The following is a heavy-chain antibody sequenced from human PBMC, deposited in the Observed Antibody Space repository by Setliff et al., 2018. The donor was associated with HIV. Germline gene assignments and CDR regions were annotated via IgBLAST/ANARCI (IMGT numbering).Heavy chain of an antibody. CDR2: LYVSGDT. CDR1: GYTFTTYY. J-gene: IGHJ6*03. V-gene: IGHV4-4*07. CDR3: ALTGHRLLRGYMDV. D-gene: IGHD2-15*01. Sequence: SCKASGYTFTTYYIHWVRQPAGKGLEWIGRLYVSGDTNYNPSLKSRVTMSLDTSKKHFSLNLKSVTAADTAVYYCALTGHRLLRGYMDVWGKGTTVTVSS.